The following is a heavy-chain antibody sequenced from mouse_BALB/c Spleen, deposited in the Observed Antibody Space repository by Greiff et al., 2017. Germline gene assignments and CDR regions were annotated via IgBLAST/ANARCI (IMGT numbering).Heavy chain of an antibody. CDR3: ARFRYYGYVGY. CDR1: GFTFSSYT. D-gene: IGHD1-2*01. J-gene: IGHJ2*01. CDR2: ISNGGGST. V-gene: IGHV5-12-2*01. Sequence: DVKLVESGGGLVQPGGSLKLSCAASGFTFSSYTMSWVRQTPEKRLEWVAYISNGGGSTYYPDTVKGRFTISRDNAKNTLYLQMSSLKSEDTAMYYCARFRYYGYVGYWGQGTTLTVSS.